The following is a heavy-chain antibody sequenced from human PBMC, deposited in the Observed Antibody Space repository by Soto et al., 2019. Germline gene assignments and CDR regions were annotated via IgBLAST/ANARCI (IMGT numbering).Heavy chain of an antibody. J-gene: IGHJ4*02. CDR3: AQSATSGWYPEGSYFDY. Sequence: QVQLVESGGGVVQPGKSLRLSCAASGFMFASYGMHWVRQAPGKGPEWVALMSYDGSNKFYADSVKGRFTISRDNSKDTLYLEMNNLRPEDTAVYYCAQSATSGWYPEGSYFDYWGQGTLVTVSS. D-gene: IGHD6-19*01. CDR1: GFMFASYG. CDR2: MSYDGSNK. V-gene: IGHV3-30*18.